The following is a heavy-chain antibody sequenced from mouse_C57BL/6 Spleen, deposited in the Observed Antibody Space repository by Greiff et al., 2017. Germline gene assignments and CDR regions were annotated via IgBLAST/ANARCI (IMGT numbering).Heavy chain of an antibody. CDR3: TRYPYSNSGDY. V-gene: IGHV1-5*01. Sequence: EVQLQESGTVLARPGASVKMSCKTSGYTFPSYWLHGVKQRPGQGLEWMGAFFPGNSDTSYNQKFKGKAKLTAVTSASTAYMELSSLTNEASAVYYCTRYPYSNSGDYWGQGTSVTVSS. CDR1: GYTFPSYW. D-gene: IGHD2-5*01. J-gene: IGHJ4*01. CDR2: FFPGNSDT.